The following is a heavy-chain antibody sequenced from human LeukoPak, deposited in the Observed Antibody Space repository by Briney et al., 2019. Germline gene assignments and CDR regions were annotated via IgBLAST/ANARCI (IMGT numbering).Heavy chain of an antibody. J-gene: IGHJ4*02. CDR1: GGSFSGYY. Sequence: SETLSLTCAVYGGSFSGYYWSWIRQPPGKGLEWIGEINHSGSTNYNPSLKSRVTISVDTSKNQFSLKLSSVTAADTAVYYCARDPIAARGYFDYWGQGTLVTVSS. V-gene: IGHV4-34*01. D-gene: IGHD6-6*01. CDR2: INHSGST. CDR3: ARDPIAARGYFDY.